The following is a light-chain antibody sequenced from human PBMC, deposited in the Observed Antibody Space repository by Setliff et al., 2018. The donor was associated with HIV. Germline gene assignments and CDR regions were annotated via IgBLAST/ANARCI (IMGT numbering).Light chain of an antibody. V-gene: IGKV3-20*01. Sequence: EIVLTQSPGTLSLSPGERATLSCRASQSVSSSYLAWYQQKPGQAPRLLIYGASSRATGIPDRFSGSGSGTDFTLTISRLEPEDFAVYYCQQYDYSPPWTFGQGTKVDIK. CDR3: QQYDYSPPWT. CDR2: GAS. J-gene: IGKJ1*01. CDR1: QSVSSSY.